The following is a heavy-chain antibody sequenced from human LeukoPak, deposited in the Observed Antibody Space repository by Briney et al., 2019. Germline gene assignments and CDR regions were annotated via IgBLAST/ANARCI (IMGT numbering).Heavy chain of an antibody. V-gene: IGHV4-59*02. CDR1: GGSVSGYY. CDR3: ARIHRYCSGGACYVLDN. J-gene: IGHJ4*02. D-gene: IGHD2-15*01. Sequence: SETLSLTCVVSGGSVSGYYWGWLRQPPGRGVEWVGYVYYSGSTNYNPSFKRRITISVDTSRNQFSLQLSSVTAADTAVYYCARIHRYCSGGACYVLDNWGQGTLVAVSS. CDR2: VYYSGST.